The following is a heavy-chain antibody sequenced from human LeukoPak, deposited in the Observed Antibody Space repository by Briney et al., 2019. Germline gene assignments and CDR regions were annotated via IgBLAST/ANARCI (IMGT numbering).Heavy chain of an antibody. Sequence: ASVKVSCKASGYTFTGYYLHWVRQAPGQGLEWMGWIIPDTGGTTYAQKFQGRVTMTSDTSISTAYMELSRLRSDDTAEYYCARDRNGPGYSREFDFWGQGTLVTVSS. V-gene: IGHV1-2*02. D-gene: IGHD6-13*01. CDR2: IIPDTGGT. CDR1: GYTFTGYY. J-gene: IGHJ4*02. CDR3: ARDRNGPGYSREFDF.